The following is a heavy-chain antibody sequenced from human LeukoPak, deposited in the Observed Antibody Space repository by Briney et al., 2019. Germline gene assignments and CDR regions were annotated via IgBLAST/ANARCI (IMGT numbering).Heavy chain of an antibody. D-gene: IGHD5-12*01. CDR3: AKGGATICDN. J-gene: IGHJ4*02. V-gene: IGHV3-23*01. CDR2: VSGSGDRM. Sequence: PGGSLRLSCAASGFTSSSYALNWVRQAPGKGLEWVATVSGSGDRMYHADSVKGRFTISRDNAKNTLYLQMSSLRAEDTAVYYCAKGGATICDNWGQGTLVTVSS. CDR1: GFTSSSYA.